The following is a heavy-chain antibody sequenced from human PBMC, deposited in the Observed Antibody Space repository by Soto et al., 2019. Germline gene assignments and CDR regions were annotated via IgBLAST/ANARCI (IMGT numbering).Heavy chain of an antibody. CDR1: GYTFTSYA. V-gene: IGHV1-3*01. J-gene: IGHJ5*02. Sequence: QVQLVQSGAEVKKPGASVKVSCKASGYTFTSYAMHWVRQAPGQRLEWMGWINAGNGNTKYSQKFQGRVTITRDTSASTAYMELSSMRSEDTAVYYCARDRGIVVVQAAIRENWFDPWGQGTLVTVSS. CDR3: ARDRGIVVVQAAIRENWFDP. D-gene: IGHD2-2*02. CDR2: INAGNGNT.